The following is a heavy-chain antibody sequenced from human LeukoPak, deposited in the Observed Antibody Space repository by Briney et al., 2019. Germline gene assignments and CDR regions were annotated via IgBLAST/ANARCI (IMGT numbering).Heavy chain of an antibody. J-gene: IGHJ3*02. V-gene: IGHV1-46*01. D-gene: IGHD3-9*01. CDR3: ARGLDFDWLFVGDDAFDI. CDR2: INPSGGST. CDR1: GYTFTSYY. Sequence: ASVKVSCKASGYTFTSYYMHWVRQAPGQGLEWMGIINPSGGSTSYAQKFQGRVTMTRDTSTSTVYMELSSLRSEDTGVYYCARGLDFDWLFVGDDAFDIWGQGTMVTVSS.